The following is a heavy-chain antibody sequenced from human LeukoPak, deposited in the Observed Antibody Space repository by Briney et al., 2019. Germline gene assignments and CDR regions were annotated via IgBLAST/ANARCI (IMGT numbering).Heavy chain of an antibody. V-gene: IGHV3-30*02. CDR2: IRYDGSNK. CDR1: GFTFSSYG. D-gene: IGHD3-3*01. CDR3: AKDPDFWSGYHGYFDY. Sequence: GGSLRLSCAASGFTFSSYGMHWVRQAPGKGLEWVAFIRYDGSNKYYTDSVKGRFTISRDNSKNTLYLQMNSLRAEDTAVYYCAKDPDFWSGYHGYFDYWGQGTLVTVSS. J-gene: IGHJ4*02.